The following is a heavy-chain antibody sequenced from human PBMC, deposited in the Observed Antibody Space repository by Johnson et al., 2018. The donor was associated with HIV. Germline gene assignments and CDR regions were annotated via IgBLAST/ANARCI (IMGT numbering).Heavy chain of an antibody. CDR3: TREGPVDAFDI. J-gene: IGHJ3*02. Sequence: QVQLVESGGGVVQPGRSLRLSCAASGFTFSSYGMHWVRQAPGKGLEWVAVISYDGSNKYYADSVKGRFTISRDNSKNTLFLLMNSLRAEDTALYYCTREGPVDAFDIWGQGTMVTVSS. CDR1: GFTFSSYG. CDR2: ISYDGSNK. V-gene: IGHV3-30*03.